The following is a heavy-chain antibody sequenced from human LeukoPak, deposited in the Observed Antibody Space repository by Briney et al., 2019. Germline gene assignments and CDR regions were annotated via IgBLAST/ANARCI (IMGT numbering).Heavy chain of an antibody. J-gene: IGHJ4*02. CDR3: AKGSGRYWTFFDF. Sequence: GRSLRLSCSVSGFTFEDYAMHWVRQAPGKGLEWVSGISWNSGSIDYVESAKGRFTISRDNAENSLYLQMNSLRPEDTALYYCAKGSGRYWTFFDFWGQRTLVAVSS. V-gene: IGHV3-9*01. CDR1: GFTFEDYA. D-gene: IGHD1-26*01. CDR2: ISWNSGSI.